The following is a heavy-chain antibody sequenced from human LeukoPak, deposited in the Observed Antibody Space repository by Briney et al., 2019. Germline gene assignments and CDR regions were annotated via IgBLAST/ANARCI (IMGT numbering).Heavy chain of an antibody. D-gene: IGHD3-22*01. CDR3: AWSYSSGYSLLDY. J-gene: IGHJ4*02. CDR2: IIPIFGTA. V-gene: IGHV1-69*06. CDR1: GGTFSSYA. Sequence: SVKVSCKASGGTFSSYAISWVRQAPGQGLEWMGGIIPIFGTANYAQKFQGRVTITADKSTSTAYMELSSLRSEDTAVYYCAWSYSSGYSLLDYWGQGTLVTVSS.